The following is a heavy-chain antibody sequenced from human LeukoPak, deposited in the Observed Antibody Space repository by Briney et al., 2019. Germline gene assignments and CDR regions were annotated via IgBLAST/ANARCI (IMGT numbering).Heavy chain of an antibody. CDR1: GYTFTSYG. D-gene: IGHD1-7*01. CDR2: ISAYNGNT. V-gene: IGHV1-18*01. J-gene: IGHJ6*02. CDR3: ARERGTTLFPYYYGMDV. Sequence: ASVKVSCKASGYTFTSYGISWVRQAPGQGLEWMGWISAYNGNTNYAQKLQGRVTMTTDTSTSTAYMELRSLRSDGTAVYYCARERGTTLFPYYYGMDVGGQGTTVTVSS.